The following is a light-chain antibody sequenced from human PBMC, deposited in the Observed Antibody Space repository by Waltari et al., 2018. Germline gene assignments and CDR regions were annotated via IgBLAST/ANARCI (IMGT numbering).Light chain of an antibody. CDR3: QQSYSTRT. J-gene: IGKJ1*01. CDR2: GAS. Sequence: EIVMTQSPATLSVSPGERATLSCRASQSVSSNLAWYQQKPGQAPRLLIYGASTRATGIPARFSGSGSGTEFTLTISSLQSEDFAVYYCQQSYSTRTFGLGTKVEIK. V-gene: IGKV3-15*01. CDR1: QSVSSN.